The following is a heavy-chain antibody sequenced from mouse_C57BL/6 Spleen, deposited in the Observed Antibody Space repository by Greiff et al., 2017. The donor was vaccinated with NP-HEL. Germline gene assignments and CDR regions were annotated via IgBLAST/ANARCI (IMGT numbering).Heavy chain of an antibody. CDR1: GFSLTSYG. CDR2: IWSGGST. CDR3: ARNSPSYYYGSHAMDY. Sequence: VQLVESGPGLVQPSQSLSITCTVSGFSLTSYGVHWVRQSPGKGLEWLGVIWSGGSTDYNAAFISRLSISKDNSKSQVFFKMNSLQADDTAIYYCARNSPSYYYGSHAMDYWGQGTSVTVSS. D-gene: IGHD1-1*01. V-gene: IGHV2-2*01. J-gene: IGHJ4*01.